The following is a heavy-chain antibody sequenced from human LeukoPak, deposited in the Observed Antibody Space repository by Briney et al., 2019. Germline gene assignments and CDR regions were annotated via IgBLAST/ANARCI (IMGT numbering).Heavy chain of an antibody. V-gene: IGHV3-30*18. Sequence: GGSLRLSCAASGFTFSSYGMHWVRQAPGKGLEWVAVISYDGSNKYYADSVKGRFTISRDNSKNTLYLQMNSLRAEDTAVYYCAKGFGWYFTSYFQHWGQGTLVTVSS. J-gene: IGHJ1*01. CDR2: ISYDGSNK. CDR1: GFTFSSYG. CDR3: AKGFGWYFTSYFQH. D-gene: IGHD6-19*01.